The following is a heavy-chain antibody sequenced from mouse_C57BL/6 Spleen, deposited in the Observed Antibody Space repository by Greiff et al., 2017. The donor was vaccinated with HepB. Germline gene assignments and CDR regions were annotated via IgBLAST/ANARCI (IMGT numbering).Heavy chain of an antibody. CDR3: ARNMLTGNYYAMDY. J-gene: IGHJ4*01. CDR1: GYTFTSYW. CDR2: IDPSDSYT. D-gene: IGHD4-1*01. Sequence: QVQLQQPGAELVMPGASVKLSCKASGYTFTSYWMHWVKQRPGQGLEWIGEIDPSDSYTNYNQKFKGKSTLTVDKSSTTAYMQLSSLTSEDSAVYYCARNMLTGNYYAMDYWGQGTSVTVSS. V-gene: IGHV1-69*01.